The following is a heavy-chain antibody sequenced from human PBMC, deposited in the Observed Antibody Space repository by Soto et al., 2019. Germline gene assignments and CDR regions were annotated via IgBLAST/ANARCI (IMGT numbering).Heavy chain of an antibody. Sequence: ASVKVSCKASGGTFSSYAISWVRQAPGQGLEWMGGIIPIFGTANYAQKFQGRVTITADESTSTAYMELSSLRSEDTAVYYCARDQTNNLWFGPGEVGSGFDYWGQGTLVTVSS. CDR2: IIPIFGTA. CDR1: GGTFSSYA. D-gene: IGHD3-10*01. V-gene: IGHV1-69*13. CDR3: ARDQTNNLWFGPGEVGSGFDY. J-gene: IGHJ4*02.